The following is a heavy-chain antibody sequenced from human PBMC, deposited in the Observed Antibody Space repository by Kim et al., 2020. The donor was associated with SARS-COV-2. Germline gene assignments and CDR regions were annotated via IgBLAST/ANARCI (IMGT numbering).Heavy chain of an antibody. CDR2: IIPIFGTA. CDR3: AGDHAYAILEYSSEYYYGMDV. V-gene: IGHV1-69*13. D-gene: IGHD6-25*01. CDR1: GGTFSSYA. Sequence: SVKVSCKASGGTFSSYAISWVRQAPGQGLEWMGGIIPIFGTANYAQKFQGRVTITADESTSTAYMELSSLRSEDTAVHYCAGDHAYAILEYSSEYYYGMDVWGQGTTVTVSS. J-gene: IGHJ6*02.